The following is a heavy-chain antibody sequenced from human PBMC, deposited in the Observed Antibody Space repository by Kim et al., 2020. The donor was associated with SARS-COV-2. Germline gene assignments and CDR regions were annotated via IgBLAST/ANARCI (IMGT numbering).Heavy chain of an antibody. CDR2: IDYYGNA. D-gene: IGHD3-10*01. CDR1: GGSMDNSNYY. CDR3: AIFYGSWTYYPGENWF. Sequence: SETLSLTCTVSGGSMDNSNYYWGWIRQTPGTGLEWLGTIDYYGNAYSTTSLRSRVTVFVDKSKNQFSLHLTSATAADTGLYYCAIFYGSWTYYPGENWF. J-gene: IGHJ5*01. V-gene: IGHV4-39*01.